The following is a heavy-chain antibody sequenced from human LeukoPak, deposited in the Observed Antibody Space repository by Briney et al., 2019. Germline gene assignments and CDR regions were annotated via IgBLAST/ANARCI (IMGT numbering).Heavy chain of an antibody. V-gene: IGHV3-21*04. CDR2: ISGDSIYI. D-gene: IGHD6-13*01. Sequence: GGSLRLSCAAAGCTFTSYSMNWVRQAPGRGLEWVSSISGDSIYIYYADSVRGRFTISRDNTKSSLFLQMNSLRSEDTAVYYCARTGDSSWFDAFDIWGQGTMVTVSS. CDR3: ARTGDSSWFDAFDI. CDR1: GCTFTSYS. J-gene: IGHJ3*02.